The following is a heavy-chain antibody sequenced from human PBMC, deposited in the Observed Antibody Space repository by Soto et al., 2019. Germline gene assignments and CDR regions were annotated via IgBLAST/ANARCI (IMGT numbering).Heavy chain of an antibody. CDR2: ISSSGANT. CDR1: GLTFSNYG. V-gene: IGHV3-23*01. J-gene: IGHJ4*02. Sequence: GGSLRLSCAVSGLTFSNYGMTWVRQAPGKGLEWVSDISSSGANTYYADAVKGRFTISRDNSKNTLLLQMNSLRADDTAVYYCAKGTVDYWGLGTLVTVSS. CDR3: AKGTVDY.